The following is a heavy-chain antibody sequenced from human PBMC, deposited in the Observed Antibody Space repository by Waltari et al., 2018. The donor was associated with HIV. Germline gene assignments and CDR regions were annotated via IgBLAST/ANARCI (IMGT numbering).Heavy chain of an antibody. CDR2: IKPEGSGK. J-gene: IGHJ5*02. CDR3: AGRSPARRLNWFDP. Sequence: EVQLVESGGGLVQPGGSLRLSCAASGFTFSSYWMSWVRQAPGKGLEWGANIKPEGSGKYYVDSMKCRFTISRDNAKNSLYLQINSLRAEDTAVYYCAGRSPARRLNWFDPWGQGTLVIVSS. D-gene: IGHD2-8*01. V-gene: IGHV3-7*01. CDR1: GFTFSSYW.